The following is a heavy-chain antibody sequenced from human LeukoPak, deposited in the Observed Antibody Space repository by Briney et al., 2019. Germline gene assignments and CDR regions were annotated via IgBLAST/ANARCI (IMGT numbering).Heavy chain of an antibody. CDR2: ISSSSSYI. Sequence: GGSLRLSCAASGFTFSSYTMNWVRQAPGKGLEWVSSISSSSSYIYYADSVKGRFTISRDNAKNPLYLQMNNLGAEDTAVYYCARSTVAATVAFDIWGQGTMVTVSS. V-gene: IGHV3-21*01. CDR3: ARSTVAATVAFDI. D-gene: IGHD6-19*01. CDR1: GFTFSSYT. J-gene: IGHJ3*02.